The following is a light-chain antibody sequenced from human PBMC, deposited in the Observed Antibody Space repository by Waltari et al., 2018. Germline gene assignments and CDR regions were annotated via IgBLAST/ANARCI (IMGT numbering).Light chain of an antibody. CDR3: QQYNTYSS. J-gene: IGKJ2*03. CDR1: QTISNY. Sequence: DIQMTQSPSTVSASVGDTFTITCRARQTISNYFAWYQHKPGKAPQLLIYKASSSGSGVPSRFSGSGSGTEFTLTISSLQPDDFATYYCQQYNTYSSFGQGTKLEIK. CDR2: KAS. V-gene: IGKV1-5*03.